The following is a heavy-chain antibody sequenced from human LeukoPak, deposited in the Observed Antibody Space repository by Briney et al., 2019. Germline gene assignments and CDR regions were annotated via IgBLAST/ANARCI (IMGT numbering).Heavy chain of an antibody. Sequence: GGSLRLSCAVSGFTFSSYEMNWVRQASGKGLEWLSYISSSGSTIYYADSVKGRFTISRDNAKSSLYLQMNTLRAEDTAVYYCARAGHVITMIVVLDAFDIWGQGTMVTVSS. CDR1: GFTFSSYE. J-gene: IGHJ3*02. D-gene: IGHD3-22*01. CDR2: ISSSGSTI. CDR3: ARAGHVITMIVVLDAFDI. V-gene: IGHV3-48*03.